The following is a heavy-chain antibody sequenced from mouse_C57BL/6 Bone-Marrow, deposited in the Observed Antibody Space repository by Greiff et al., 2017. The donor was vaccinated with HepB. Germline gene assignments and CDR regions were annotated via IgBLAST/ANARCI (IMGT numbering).Heavy chain of an antibody. Sequence: EVHLVESGGGLVKPGGSLKLSCAASGFTFSSYAMSWVRQTPEKRLEWVATISDGGSYTYYPDNVKGRFTISRDNAKNNLYLQMSHLKSEDTAMYYCARDHRGDWYFDVWGRGTRVTVSS. V-gene: IGHV5-4*01. CDR2: ISDGGSYT. CDR3: ARDHRGDWYFDV. J-gene: IGHJ1*03. CDR1: GFTFSSYA.